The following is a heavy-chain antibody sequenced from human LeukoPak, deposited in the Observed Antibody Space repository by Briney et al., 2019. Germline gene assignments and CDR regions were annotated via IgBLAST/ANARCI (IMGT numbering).Heavy chain of an antibody. CDR1: GYTFTSYA. Sequence: GASVKVSCKASGYTFTSYAMNWVRQAPGQGLEWMGWINTNTGNPTYAQGFTGRFVFSLDTSFSTAYLQISSLKAEDTAVYYCATYMYSSGWYDQGYWGQGTLVTVSS. D-gene: IGHD6-19*01. CDR3: ATYMYSSGWYDQGY. V-gene: IGHV7-4-1*02. J-gene: IGHJ4*02. CDR2: INTNTGNP.